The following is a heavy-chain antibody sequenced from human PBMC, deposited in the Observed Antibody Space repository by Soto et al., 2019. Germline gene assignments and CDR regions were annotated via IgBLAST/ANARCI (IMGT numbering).Heavy chain of an antibody. CDR1: GFTFSSFA. D-gene: IGHD6-19*01. J-gene: IGHJ4*02. V-gene: IGHV3-21*01. CDR2: ITSSSTYI. CDR3: PRALIGSGWFVDY. Sequence: GGSLRLSCAASGFTFSSFAMSWVRQAPGKGLEWVSSITSSSTYIYYADSVKGRFTISRDNAKNSLYLQMNSLRAEDTAVYYCPRALIGSGWFVDYWGQETLLTVSS.